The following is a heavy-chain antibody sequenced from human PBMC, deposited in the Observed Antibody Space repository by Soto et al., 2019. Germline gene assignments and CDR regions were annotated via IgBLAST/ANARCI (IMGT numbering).Heavy chain of an antibody. D-gene: IGHD6-13*01. CDR3: ARQGIAAAALGYYYYYYMDV. CDR2: IYYSGST. CDR1: GGSISSSSYY. J-gene: IGHJ6*03. V-gene: IGHV4-61*05. Sequence: SETLSLTCTVSGGSISSSSYYWGRIRQPPGKGLEWIGYIYYSGSTNYNPSLKSRVTISVDTSKNQFSLKLSSVTAADTAVYYCARQGIAAAALGYYYYYYMDVWGKGTTVTVSS.